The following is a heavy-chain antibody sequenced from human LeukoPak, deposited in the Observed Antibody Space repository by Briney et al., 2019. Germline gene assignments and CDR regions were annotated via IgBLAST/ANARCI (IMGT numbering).Heavy chain of an antibody. V-gene: IGHV1-69*13. J-gene: IGHJ5*02. CDR2: IIPIFGTA. CDR1: GGTFSSYA. D-gene: IGHD3-9*01. CDR3: ARPLRYTYWFDP. Sequence: ASMKVSCKASGGTFSSYAISWVRQAPGQGLEWMGGIIPIFGTANYAQKFQGRVTITADESTSTAYMELSSLRSEDTAVYYCARPLRYTYWFDPWGQGTLVTVSS.